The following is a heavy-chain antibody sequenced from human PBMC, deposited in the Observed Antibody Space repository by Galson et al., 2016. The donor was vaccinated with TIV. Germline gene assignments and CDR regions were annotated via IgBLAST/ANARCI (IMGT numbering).Heavy chain of an antibody. D-gene: IGHD5/OR15-5a*01. CDR1: GYSFTNYW. CDR2: IDPTDSYT. Sequence: KKPGESLMISCKGSGYSFTNYWINWVRQMPGKGLEWMGRIDPTDSYTNYSPSFQGHVTISSDKSIRTAYLQWSSLKASDTAMYFCARGVSTGSGWLDPWGQGTLVTVSS. CDR3: ARGVSTGSGWLDP. J-gene: IGHJ5*02. V-gene: IGHV5-10-1*01.